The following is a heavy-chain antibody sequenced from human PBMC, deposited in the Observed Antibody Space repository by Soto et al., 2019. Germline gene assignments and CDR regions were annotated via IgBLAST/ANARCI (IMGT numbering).Heavy chain of an antibody. CDR3: AKGKERSYDFSGYCDY. CDR2: ISGSGGRT. CDR1: GFIFDSYA. Sequence: EVQLLESGGGLVQPGGSLRLSCAASGFIFDSYALTWVRQAPGKGLDWVSVISGSGGRTYYADSVKGRFTISRDNSKSTLYLQMNSLTAEDMAVYYCAKGKERSYDFSGYCDYWGQGTLVTVSS. J-gene: IGHJ4*02. D-gene: IGHD3-22*01. V-gene: IGHV3-23*01.